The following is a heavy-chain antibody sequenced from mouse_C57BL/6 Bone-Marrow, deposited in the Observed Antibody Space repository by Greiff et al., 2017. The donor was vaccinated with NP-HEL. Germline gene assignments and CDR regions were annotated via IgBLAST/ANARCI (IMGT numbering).Heavy chain of an antibody. J-gene: IGHJ3*01. Sequence: QVQLQQPGTELVKPGASVKLSCKASGYTFTSFWMHWVKQRPGQGLEWIGNINPSNGGTNYNEKFKSKATLTVDKSSSTAYMQLSSLTSEDSAVYYCARGGVYYDLWFAYWGQGTLVTVSA. V-gene: IGHV1-53*01. D-gene: IGHD2-4*01. CDR1: GYTFTSFW. CDR2: INPSNGGT. CDR3: ARGGVYYDLWFAY.